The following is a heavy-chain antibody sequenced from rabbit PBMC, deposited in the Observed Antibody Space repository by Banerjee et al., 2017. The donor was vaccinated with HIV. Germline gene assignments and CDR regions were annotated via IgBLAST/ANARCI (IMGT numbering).Heavy chain of an antibody. CDR2: IDPVFGNT. D-gene: IGHD4-2*01. J-gene: IGHJ4*01. CDR1: GFDLSSYYY. CDR3: ARSYAGKAMTSLNL. V-gene: IGHV1S43*01. Sequence: HLEESGGGLVKPEGSLTLTCKASGFDLSSYYYMCWVRQAPGKGLEWIGYIDPVFGNTYYASWVNGRFTISSDDAQNTVDLQLNSLTAADTATYFCARSYAGKAMTSLNLWGPGTLVTVS.